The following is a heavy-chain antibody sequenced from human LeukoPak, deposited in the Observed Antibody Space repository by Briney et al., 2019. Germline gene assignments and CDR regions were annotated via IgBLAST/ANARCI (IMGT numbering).Heavy chain of an antibody. CDR1: GYSFTSYW. D-gene: IGHD3-10*01. CDR2: IYPGDSDT. V-gene: IGHV5-51*01. CDR3: ARHRQPHYYGSGIDAFNI. J-gene: IGHJ3*02. Sequence: GESLKISCKGSGYSFTSYWMGWVRQMPGKGLEWMGIIYPGDSDTRYSPSFQGQVTISADKSISTAYLQWSSLKASDTAMYYCARHRQPHYYGSGIDAFNIWGQGTMVTVSS.